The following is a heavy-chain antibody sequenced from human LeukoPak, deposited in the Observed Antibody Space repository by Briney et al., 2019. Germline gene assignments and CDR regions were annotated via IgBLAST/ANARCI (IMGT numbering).Heavy chain of an antibody. Sequence: ASVKVSCKASGYTFTSYGISWVRQAPGQGLEWMGWISAYNGNANYAQKFQGRVTMTEDTSTDTAYMELSSLRSEDTAVYYCATPTPFEYSSSSNHDAFDIWGQGTMVTVSS. CDR1: GYTFTSYG. V-gene: IGHV1-18*01. D-gene: IGHD6-6*01. CDR3: ATPTPFEYSSSSNHDAFDI. CDR2: ISAYNGNA. J-gene: IGHJ3*02.